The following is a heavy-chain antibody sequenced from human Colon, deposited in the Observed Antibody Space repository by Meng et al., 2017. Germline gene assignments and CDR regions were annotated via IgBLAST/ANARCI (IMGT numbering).Heavy chain of an antibody. J-gene: IGHJ4*02. CDR2: INSGGT. CDR1: GYTFTGYY. V-gene: IGHV1-2*06. Sequence: VRVGQAGAGMKKPGASVRVSCKASGYTFTGYYMHWVRQAPGQGLEWVGRINSGGTNYAQKFQGRVTMTRDTSISTAYMELSSLRPDDTAVYFCARAVKTAADQPYYFDYWGQGTLVTVSS. CDR3: ARAVKTAADQPYYFDY. D-gene: IGHD6-13*01.